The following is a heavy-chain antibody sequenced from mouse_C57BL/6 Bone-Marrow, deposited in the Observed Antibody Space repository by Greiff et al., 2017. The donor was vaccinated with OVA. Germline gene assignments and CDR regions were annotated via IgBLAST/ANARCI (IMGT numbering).Heavy chain of an antibody. D-gene: IGHD1-1*01. Sequence: EVQLQQSGPELVKPGASVKMSCKASGYTFTDYNMHWVKQSHGKSLEWIGSINPNNGGTSYNQKFKGKATMTVNKSSSTAYMELRSLTSEESAVNCCAREGYYYGSSPYYDAMDYWGQGTSVTVSS. V-gene: IGHV1-22*01. CDR2: INPNNGGT. CDR3: AREGYYYGSSPYYDAMDY. J-gene: IGHJ4*01. CDR1: GYTFTDYN.